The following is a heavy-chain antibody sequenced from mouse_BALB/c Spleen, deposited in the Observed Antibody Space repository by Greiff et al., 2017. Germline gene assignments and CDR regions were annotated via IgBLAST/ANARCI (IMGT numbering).Heavy chain of an antibody. CDR2: ISSGGST. J-gene: IGHJ4*01. Sequence: EVMLVESGGGLVKPGGSLKLSCAASGFSFSSYAMSWVRQTPEKRLEWVASISSGGSTYYPDSVKGRFTISRDNARNILYLQMSSLRSEDTAMYYCARENYGNFYAMDYWGQGTSVTVSS. CDR1: GFSFSSYA. V-gene: IGHV5-6-5*01. D-gene: IGHD2-1*01. CDR3: ARENYGNFYAMDY.